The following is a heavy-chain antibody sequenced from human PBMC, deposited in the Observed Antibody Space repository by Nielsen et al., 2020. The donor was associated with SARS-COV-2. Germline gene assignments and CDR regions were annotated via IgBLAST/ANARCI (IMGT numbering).Heavy chain of an antibody. Sequence: WIRQSPSRGLEWLGRTYYRSKWYNDYAVSVKSRITINPDTSKNQFSLHLNSVTPEDTAVYYCARDRAVADYYYYYGMDVWGQGTTVTVSS. D-gene: IGHD6-19*01. V-gene: IGHV6-1*01. CDR2: TYYRSKWYN. CDR3: ARDRAVADYYYYYGMDV. J-gene: IGHJ6*02.